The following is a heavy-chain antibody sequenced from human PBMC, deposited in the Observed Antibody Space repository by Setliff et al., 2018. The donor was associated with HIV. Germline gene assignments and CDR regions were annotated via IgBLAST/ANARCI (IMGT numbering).Heavy chain of an antibody. Sequence: GGSLRLSCAASGFSFSSYWMHWVRQAPGKGLVWVSRINTDGSSTSYADSVKGRFTISRGNAKNTLYLQMNSRRAEDTAVYYCARGVRGVVNGMDVWGQGTTVTVSS. CDR3: ARGVRGVVNGMDV. CDR1: GFSFSSYW. V-gene: IGHV3-74*01. CDR2: INTDGSST. J-gene: IGHJ6*02. D-gene: IGHD3-10*01.